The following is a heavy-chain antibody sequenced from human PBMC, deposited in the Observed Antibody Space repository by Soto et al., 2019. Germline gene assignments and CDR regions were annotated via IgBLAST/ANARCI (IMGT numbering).Heavy chain of an antibody. Sequence: SETLALTCTVPGGAVNIGTYYWRWIRQPPGKGLEWIGFIHYSGSTNYNPSLKGRVTMSVDTSKNQFSLKLTSVNTADTAIYYCTRGGDPYKTGHWGQEPWSPSP. J-gene: IGHJ4*01. D-gene: IGHD2-21*01. V-gene: IGHV4-61*01. CDR3: TRGGDPYKTGH. CDR1: GGAVNIGTYY. CDR2: IHYSGST.